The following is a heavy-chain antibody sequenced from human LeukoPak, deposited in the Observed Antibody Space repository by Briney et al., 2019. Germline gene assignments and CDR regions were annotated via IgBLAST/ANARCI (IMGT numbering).Heavy chain of an antibody. D-gene: IGHD3-16*01. V-gene: IGHV3-74*01. CDR1: GFSFSSYW. CDR3: ARDWAWGGFDH. J-gene: IGHJ4*02. Sequence: GGSLRLSCEGSGFSFSSYWMHWVRQAPGKGLAWVSRIRTDGGTKYYADSVKGRFTVSRDNARNTLYLQMDSLRVDDTAVYYCARDWAWGGFDHWGQGTLVTASS. CDR2: IRTDGGTK.